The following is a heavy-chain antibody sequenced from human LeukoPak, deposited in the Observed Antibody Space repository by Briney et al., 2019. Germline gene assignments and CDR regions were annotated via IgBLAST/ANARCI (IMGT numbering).Heavy chain of an antibody. CDR2: IYYSGST. V-gene: IGHV4-31*03. CDR3: ARDRSQDYYYYYMDV. CDR1: GGSISSGGYY. Sequence: SETLSLTCTVCGGSISSGGYYWSWIRQHPGKGLEWIGYIYYSGSTYYNPSLKSRVTISVDTSKNQFSLKLSSVTAADTAVYCCARDRSQDYYYYYMDVWGKGTTVTVSS. J-gene: IGHJ6*03.